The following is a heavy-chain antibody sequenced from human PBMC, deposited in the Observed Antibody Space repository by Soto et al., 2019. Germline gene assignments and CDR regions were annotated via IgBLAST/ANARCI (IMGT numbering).Heavy chain of an antibody. CDR2: INHSGSI. J-gene: IGHJ6*01. D-gene: IGHD3-3*01. V-gene: IGHV4-34*01. CDR3: ARGRGRFLEWLLRYYYYGMDV. CDR1: VCSFSGYS. Sequence: PETLSLTCADYVCSFSGYSWSWIGQAPGKGLEWIGEINHSGSINYNPSLQSRVTISVGTAKHLLSLKLSAVTAADTAAYDCARGRGRFLEWLLRYYYYGMDVWGQGPPVTAPQ.